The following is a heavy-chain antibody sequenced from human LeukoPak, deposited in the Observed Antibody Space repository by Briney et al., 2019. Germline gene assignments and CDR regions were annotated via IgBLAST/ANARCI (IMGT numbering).Heavy chain of an antibody. D-gene: IGHD3-9*01. J-gene: IGHJ4*02. V-gene: IGHV3-30*02. CDR2: IRYDGSNK. CDR3: AKDRPPYYDILTGHYLDY. CDR1: GFTFSSYG. Sequence: PGGSLRLSCAASGFTFSSYGMHWVRQAPGKGLEWVAFIRYDGSNKYYADSVKGRFTISRDNSKNTLYLQMNSLRAEDTAVYYCAKDRPPYYDILTGHYLDYWGQGTLVTVSS.